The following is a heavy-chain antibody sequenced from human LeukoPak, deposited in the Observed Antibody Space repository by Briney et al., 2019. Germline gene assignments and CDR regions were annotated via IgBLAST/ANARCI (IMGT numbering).Heavy chain of an antibody. Sequence: GASVKVSCKVSGYTLTELSMHWVRQAPGKGLEWMGWMNPHSGDADYAQSFQGRLTMTRSTSITTVYMELSSLASDDTAAYYCARVCGGGSCLDFWGQGTPVTVSA. CDR3: ARVCGGGSCLDF. D-gene: IGHD2-15*01. CDR1: GYTLTELS. V-gene: IGHV1-8*01. CDR2: MNPHSGDA. J-gene: IGHJ4*02.